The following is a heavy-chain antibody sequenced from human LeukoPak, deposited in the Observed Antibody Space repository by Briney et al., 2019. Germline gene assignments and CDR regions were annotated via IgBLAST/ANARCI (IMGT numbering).Heavy chain of an antibody. D-gene: IGHD5-24*01. V-gene: IGHV1-69*05. Sequence: SVKVSCKASGGTFISYAISWVRQAPGQGLEWMGRIIPIFGTANYAQKFQGRVTITTDESTSTAYMELSSLRSEDTASYYCAECRRDGYGCWFDPRGQGTLVTVSS. CDR2: IIPIFGTA. CDR1: GGTFISYA. J-gene: IGHJ5*02. CDR3: AECRRDGYGCWFDP.